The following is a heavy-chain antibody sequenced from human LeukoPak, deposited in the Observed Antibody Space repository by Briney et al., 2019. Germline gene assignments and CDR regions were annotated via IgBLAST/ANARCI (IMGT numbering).Heavy chain of an antibody. CDR1: GFTFSNYW. CDR3: ARGGDNYGYIFDY. J-gene: IGHJ4*02. CDR2: IKSDGSTT. V-gene: IGHV3-74*01. Sequence: GGSLRLSCAASGFTFSNYWMHWARQAPGKGLVWVSRIKSDGSTTIYADSVKGRFTISRDNAKNSLYLQMNNLRAEDTAVYYCARGGDNYGYIFDYWGQGTLVTVSS. D-gene: IGHD5-18*01.